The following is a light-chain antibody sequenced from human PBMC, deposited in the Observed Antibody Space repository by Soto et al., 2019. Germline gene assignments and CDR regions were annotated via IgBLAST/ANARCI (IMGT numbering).Light chain of an antibody. CDR3: QQRDKWPIT. CDR2: RAS. J-gene: IGKJ5*01. Sequence: DVVMTQSPLALPVTLGQPASISCRSSQSLVYSDGNSYLSWFQQRPGQSPRRLIYRASNRDSGVPDRFSGSGSGTDFTLTISGLEPEDFSVYYCQQRDKWPITFGQGTRLEI. CDR1: QSLVYSDGNSY. V-gene: IGKV2-30*01.